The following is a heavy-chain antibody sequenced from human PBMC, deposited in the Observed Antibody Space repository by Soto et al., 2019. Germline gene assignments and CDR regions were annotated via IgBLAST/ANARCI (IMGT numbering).Heavy chain of an antibody. D-gene: IGHD3-16*01. V-gene: IGHV3-64D*08. CDR3: VKDLNDFGGPYNWFDP. Sequence: PGGSLRLSCSASGFTFSSYAMHWVRQAPGKGLEYVSAISSNGGSTYYADSVKGRFTISRDNSKNTLYLQMSSLRAEDTAVYYCVKDLNDFGGPYNWFDPRGRGTLVTVSA. CDR2: ISSNGGST. J-gene: IGHJ5*02. CDR1: GFTFSSYA.